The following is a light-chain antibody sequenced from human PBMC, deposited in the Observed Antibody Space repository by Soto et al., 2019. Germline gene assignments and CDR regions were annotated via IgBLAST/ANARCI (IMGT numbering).Light chain of an antibody. J-gene: IGLJ2*01. CDR3: QSYDSSLSGVV. V-gene: IGLV1-40*01. CDR2: GNS. Sequence: QSVLTQPPSVSGAPGQRVTISCTGSSSNIVAGYDVHWYQQLPGTAPKLLIYGNSNRPSGVPDRFSGSKSGTSASLTITGLQAEDEADYYCQSYDSSLSGVVFGGGNKLTVL. CDR1: SSNIVAGYD.